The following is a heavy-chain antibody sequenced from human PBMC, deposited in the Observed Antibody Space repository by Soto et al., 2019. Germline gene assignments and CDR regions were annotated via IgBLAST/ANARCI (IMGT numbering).Heavy chain of an antibody. CDR2: IHAGNGNT. J-gene: IGHJ6*02. D-gene: IGHD2-2*01. CDR3: ARAACSSTSCYNYYAYGMDV. V-gene: IGHV1-3*01. Sequence: ASVKVSCKASGYTFTTYSMHWVRQAPGQRLEWMGWIHAGNGNTEHSQKFQGRVTITRDTSASTACLELGSLRSEDTAVYYCARAACSSTSCYNYYAYGMDVWGQGTAVTVSS. CDR1: GYTFTTYS.